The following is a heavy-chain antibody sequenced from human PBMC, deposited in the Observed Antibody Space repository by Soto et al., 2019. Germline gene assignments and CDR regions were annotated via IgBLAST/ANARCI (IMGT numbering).Heavy chain of an antibody. CDR2: ISGYNGNT. V-gene: IGHV1-18*01. Sequence: QIQLVQSGTEVKRSGASVKVSCKTSGYSFTTYGLSWVRQAPGRGLEWVGWISGYNGNTNYAQKFQGTVILTTDTPTTTGYMEIKSLSSDDTAVYYCVRDTYYYHSSGPAPFEYWGQGTHVTVSS. CDR1: GYSFTTYG. J-gene: IGHJ4*02. CDR3: VRDTYYYHSSGPAPFEY. D-gene: IGHD3-22*01.